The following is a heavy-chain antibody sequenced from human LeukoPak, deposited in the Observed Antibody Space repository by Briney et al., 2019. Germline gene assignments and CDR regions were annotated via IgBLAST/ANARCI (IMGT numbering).Heavy chain of an antibody. Sequence: GGSLRLSCTASGFSFGDYAMSWVRQAPGKGLEWVAFIRSKTYTGTTDYAASVKGRFTISRDDSKGVAYLQMNSLKTEDTAVYYCTRALRIAVSGTRYYFDFWGQGTLVTASS. CDR2: IRSKTYTGTT. CDR3: TRALRIAVSGTRYYFDF. D-gene: IGHD6-19*01. CDR1: GFSFGDYA. V-gene: IGHV3-49*04. J-gene: IGHJ4*02.